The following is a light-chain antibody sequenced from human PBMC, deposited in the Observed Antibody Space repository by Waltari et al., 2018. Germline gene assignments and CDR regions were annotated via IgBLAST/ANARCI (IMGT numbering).Light chain of an antibody. CDR2: GAS. V-gene: IGKV3-20*01. CDR1: QSLTKRD. Sequence: EIVLTQSPDTLSLSPGERATLSCRVSQSLTKRDLAWYQQKPGQSPRLHIYGASSRAAGIPDRFSGSGSGTDFTLTINRLEPDDFAVYYCQQYGSSVMYTFGQGTKLEIK. J-gene: IGKJ2*01. CDR3: QQYGSSVMYT.